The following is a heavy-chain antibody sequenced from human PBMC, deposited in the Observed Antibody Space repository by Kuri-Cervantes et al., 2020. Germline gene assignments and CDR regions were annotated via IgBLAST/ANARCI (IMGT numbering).Heavy chain of an antibody. Sequence: SQTLSLTCAVYGGSFSGYYWSWIRQPPGKGLEWIGEINHSGSTNYNPSLKSRVTISVDTSKNQFSLKLSSVTAADTAVYYCARVYDSSGYYLNYWGQGTLVTVSS. CDR3: ARVYDSSGYYLNY. CDR2: INHSGST. V-gene: IGHV4-34*01. CDR1: GGSFSGYY. D-gene: IGHD3-22*01. J-gene: IGHJ4*02.